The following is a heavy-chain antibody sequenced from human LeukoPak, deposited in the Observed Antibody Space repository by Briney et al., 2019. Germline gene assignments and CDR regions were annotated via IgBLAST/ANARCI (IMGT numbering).Heavy chain of an antibody. CDR3: ARDPHYYDSSIHDAFDI. J-gene: IGHJ3*02. Sequence: ASVKVSCKASGYTFTSYAMHWVRQAPGQRLEWMGWINAGNGNTKYSQKFQGRVTITRDTSASTAYMELSSLRSEDTAVYYCARDPHYYDSSIHDAFDIWGQGTMVTVPS. CDR2: INAGNGNT. D-gene: IGHD3-22*01. CDR1: GYTFTSYA. V-gene: IGHV1-3*01.